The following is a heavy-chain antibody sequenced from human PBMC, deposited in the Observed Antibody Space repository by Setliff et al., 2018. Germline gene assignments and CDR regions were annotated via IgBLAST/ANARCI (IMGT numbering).Heavy chain of an antibody. CDR2: INWNGGST. CDR1: GFTFSSFA. D-gene: IGHD1-7*01. Sequence: PGGSLRLSCAASGFTFSSFAMAWVRQAPGKGLEWVSGINWNGGSTSYADSVKGRFTISRDNAKNSLFLQMNSLRVEDTAVYYCAKPQVELRWGFESWGQGTPVTVSS. CDR3: AKPQVELRWGFES. V-gene: IGHV3-20*04. J-gene: IGHJ4*02.